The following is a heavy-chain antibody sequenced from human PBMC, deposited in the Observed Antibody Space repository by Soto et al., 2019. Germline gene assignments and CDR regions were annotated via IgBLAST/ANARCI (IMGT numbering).Heavy chain of an antibody. J-gene: IGHJ4*02. CDR1: GFSLTTSGVG. CDR3: AHRVLRTVFGLVTTTAIYFDF. D-gene: IGHD3-3*01. CDR2: IYWDDDK. V-gene: IGHV2-5*02. Sequence: QITLNESGPTQVKPRQTLTLTCTFSGFSLTTSGVGVGWIRQSPGKAPEWLALIYWDDDKRYSPSLKSRLTSTTNTTKNQVVLTMADLAPADTATYYCAHRVLRTVFGLVTTTAIYFDFWGQGTPVAVSS.